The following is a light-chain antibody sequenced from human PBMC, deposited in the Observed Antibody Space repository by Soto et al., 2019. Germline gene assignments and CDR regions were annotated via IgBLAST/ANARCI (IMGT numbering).Light chain of an antibody. CDR1: QSISTW. Sequence: STLSASVGDRVTITCRASQSISTWLAWYQQKSGKALKLLIYKASGLENGVPSRFSGSGSGTDFTLTISSLQPDDFATYYCQQYETYSPLTFGGGTKVDIK. J-gene: IGKJ4*01. CDR2: KAS. CDR3: QQYETYSPLT. V-gene: IGKV1-5*03.